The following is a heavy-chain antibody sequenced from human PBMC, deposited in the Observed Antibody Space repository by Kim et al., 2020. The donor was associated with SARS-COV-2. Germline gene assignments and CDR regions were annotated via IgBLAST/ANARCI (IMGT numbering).Heavy chain of an antibody. J-gene: IGHJ4*02. CDR3: ARQHDRYYFDY. CDR2: T. V-gene: IGHV4-39*01. D-gene: IGHD3-3*01. Sequence: TYYKPSLKSRVTISVDTSKNQFSLKLSSVTAADTAVYYCARQHDRYYFDYWGQGTLVTVST.